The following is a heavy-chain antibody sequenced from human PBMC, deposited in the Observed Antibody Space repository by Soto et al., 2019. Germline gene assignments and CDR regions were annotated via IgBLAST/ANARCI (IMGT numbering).Heavy chain of an antibody. CDR2: INGGRTTI. Sequence: EVQLVESGGDLVQPGGSLRLSCAASGFTFSSYSLNWVRQAPGKGLEWVSYINGGRTTIYYADSVKGRFTISRDNARNSLYLQMNSLRAEDTAVYYCARDVKPYCSGGSCYRFFDSWGQGTLVSVSS. CDR3: ARDVKPYCSGGSCYRFFDS. CDR1: GFTFSSYS. D-gene: IGHD2-15*01. V-gene: IGHV3-48*01. J-gene: IGHJ4*02.